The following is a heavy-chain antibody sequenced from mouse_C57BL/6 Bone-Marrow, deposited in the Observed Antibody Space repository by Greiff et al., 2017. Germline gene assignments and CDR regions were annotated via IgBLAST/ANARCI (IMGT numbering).Heavy chain of an antibody. CDR3: NQYYGSSYGAY. V-gene: IGHV14-4*01. D-gene: IGHD1-1*01. CDR1: GFNIKDDY. J-gene: IGHJ3*01. Sequence: VQLQQSGAELVRPGASVKLSCTASGFNIKDDYMHWVKQRPEQGLEWIGWIDPENGDTEYASKFQGKATITADTSSNTAYLQLSSLTSEDTAVYYGNQYYGSSYGAYWGQGTLVTVSA. CDR2: IDPENGDT.